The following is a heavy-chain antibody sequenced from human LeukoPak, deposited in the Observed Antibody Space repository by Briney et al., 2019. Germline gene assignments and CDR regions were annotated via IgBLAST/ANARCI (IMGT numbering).Heavy chain of an antibody. D-gene: IGHD6-6*01. CDR3: TRGGAARPDY. CDR2: ISSSSSTI. J-gene: IGHJ4*02. Sequence: PGGSLRLSCAASGFTFSSYGMDWVRQAPGKGLEWVSYISSSSSTIYYANSVKGRFTISSDNAKNSLFLQMNSLKAEDTAVYYCTRGGAARPDYWGQGTLVTVSS. CDR1: GFTFSSYG. V-gene: IGHV3-48*01.